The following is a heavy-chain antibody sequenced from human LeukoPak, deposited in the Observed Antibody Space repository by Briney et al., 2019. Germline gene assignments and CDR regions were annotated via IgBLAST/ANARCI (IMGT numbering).Heavy chain of an antibody. Sequence: ASVKVSCKTSGYTFTGYYIHWVRQAPGQGLEWMGWINPNSGVTKYAQKFQDRVTMTRDTSISMVYMELSSLRSEDTAVYYCARATSFDYWGQGTLVTVSS. CDR2: INPNSGVT. J-gene: IGHJ4*02. D-gene: IGHD3-16*01. CDR3: ARATSFDY. CDR1: GYTFTGYY. V-gene: IGHV1-2*02.